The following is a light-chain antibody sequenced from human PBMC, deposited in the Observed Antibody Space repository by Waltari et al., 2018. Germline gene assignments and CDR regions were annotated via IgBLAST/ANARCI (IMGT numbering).Light chain of an antibody. J-gene: IGLJ3*02. CDR2: DNH. CDR1: GSNIGSNS. CDR3: AAWDDTLNAWV. V-gene: IGLV1-44*01. Sequence: QSVVTQPPSASGTPGQSVTISCSGTGSNIGSNSVSWYQQVSGTAPKPLIYDNHERPSGVPDRFSASSFGTSATLAISGLQSEDEADYYCAAWDDTLNAWVFGGGTRVTVL.